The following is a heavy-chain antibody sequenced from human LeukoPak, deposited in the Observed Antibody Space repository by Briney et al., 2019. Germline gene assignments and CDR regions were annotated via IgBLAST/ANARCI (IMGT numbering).Heavy chain of an antibody. D-gene: IGHD1-26*01. Sequence: SETLSLTCTVSGGSISIFYWSWIRQPPGKGLEWIGYIYDSVNTNYNSSLKSRVTISVDMSRNQFSLKLNSVTAADTAIYYCARDRELGVWGQGTTVTVSS. CDR3: ARDRELGV. J-gene: IGHJ6*02. V-gene: IGHV4-59*01. CDR2: IYDSVNT. CDR1: GGSISIFY.